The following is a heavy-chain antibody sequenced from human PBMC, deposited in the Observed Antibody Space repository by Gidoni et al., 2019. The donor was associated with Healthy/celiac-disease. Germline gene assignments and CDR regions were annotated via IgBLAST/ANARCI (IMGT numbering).Heavy chain of an antibody. CDR3: AKDQTPEWSGGSCMDEVDYYYGMDV. D-gene: IGHD2-15*01. CDR2: ISYDGSNK. Sequence: QVQLVESGGGVVQPGRSLRLSCAASGFTFSSSGMHWFRQAPGKWLDWVEVISYDGSNKYYADYVKGRVTISRDNSKNTLYLQMNSLRAEDTAVYYCAKDQTPEWSGGSCMDEVDYYYGMDVWGQGTTVTVSS. V-gene: IGHV3-30*18. CDR1: GFTFSSSG. J-gene: IGHJ6*02.